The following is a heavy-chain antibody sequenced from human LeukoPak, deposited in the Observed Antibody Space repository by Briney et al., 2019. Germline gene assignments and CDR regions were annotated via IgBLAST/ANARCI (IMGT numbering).Heavy chain of an antibody. D-gene: IGHD6-19*01. Sequence: SETLSLTCAVYGGSFSGYYWSWIRQPPGKGLEWIGEINHSGSTNYNPSLKSRVTISVDTSKNQFSLKLSSVTAADTAVYYCAGSPYSSGWYGAWGQGTLVTVSS. V-gene: IGHV4-34*01. J-gene: IGHJ4*02. CDR2: INHSGST. CDR3: AGSPYSSGWYGA. CDR1: GGSFSGYY.